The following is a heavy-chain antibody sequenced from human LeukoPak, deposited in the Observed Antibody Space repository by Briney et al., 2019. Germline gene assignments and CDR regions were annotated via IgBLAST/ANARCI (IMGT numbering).Heavy chain of an antibody. CDR1: GGSISSGSYY. CDR3: ASSRYDFWSFRY. V-gene: IGHV4-61*02. J-gene: IGHJ4*02. CDR2: IYTSGST. D-gene: IGHD3-3*01. Sequence: PSEALSLTCTVSGGSISSGSYYWSWIRQPAGKGLEWIGRIYTSGSTNYNPSLKSRVTISVDTSQNQFSLKLSSVTAADTAVYYCASSRYDFWSFRYWGQGTLVTVSS.